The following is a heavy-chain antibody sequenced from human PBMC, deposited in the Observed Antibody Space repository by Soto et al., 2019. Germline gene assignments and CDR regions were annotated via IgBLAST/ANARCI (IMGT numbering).Heavy chain of an antibody. CDR1: GYTFTGYY. J-gene: IGHJ6*02. CDR2: INPNNGDT. D-gene: IGHD3-10*01. CDR3: ARSRGSYSYYGLDV. Sequence: ASVKVSCKAAGYTFTGYYMHWVRQAPGQGLEWMGCINPNNGDTYYAQKFHGRVTMTRDTSISTAYMELSRLRSDDTAVYHCARSRGSYSYYGLDVWGQGTKVTVYS. V-gene: IGHV1-2*02.